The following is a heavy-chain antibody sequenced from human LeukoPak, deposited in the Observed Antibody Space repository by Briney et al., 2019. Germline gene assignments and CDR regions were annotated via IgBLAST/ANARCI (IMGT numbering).Heavy chain of an antibody. CDR3: ARFHWGKYDY. J-gene: IGHJ4*02. CDR2: IIPILGIA. V-gene: IGHV1-69*04. D-gene: IGHD3-16*01. CDR1: GGNFSSYA. Sequence: ASVKVSCKASGGNFSSYAISWVRQAPGQGLEWMGRIIPILGIANYAQKFQGRVTITADKSTSTAYMELSSLRSEDTAVYYCARFHWGKYDYWGQGTLVTVSS.